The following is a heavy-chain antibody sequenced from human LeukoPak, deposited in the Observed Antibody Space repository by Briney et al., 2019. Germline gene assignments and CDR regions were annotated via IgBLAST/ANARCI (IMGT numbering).Heavy chain of an antibody. Sequence: GGSLRLSCAVSGFTFSSYAMSWVRQAPGKGLEWVSAISGSAGSTYYADSVKGRFTISRDISKNTLYLQMNSLRVEDTAVYYCAKTPGVALSGTGLDWGQGTLVTVSS. J-gene: IGHJ4*02. V-gene: IGHV3-23*01. CDR1: GFTFSSYA. CDR3: AKTPGVALSGTGLD. CDR2: ISGSAGST. D-gene: IGHD3-3*01.